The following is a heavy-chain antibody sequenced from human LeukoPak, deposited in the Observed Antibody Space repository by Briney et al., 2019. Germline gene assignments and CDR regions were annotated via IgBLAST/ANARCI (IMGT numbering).Heavy chain of an antibody. J-gene: IGHJ4*02. CDR3: ARPRLRQYYFDY. V-gene: IGHV1-46*01. CDR1: GYTFTSYY. CDR2: INPSGGST. D-gene: IGHD4-11*01. Sequence: GASVKVSCKASGYTFTSYYMHWVRQAPGQGLEWMGIINPSGGSTSYAQKFQGRVTMTRDTSTSTVYMELCSLRSEDTAVYYCARPRLRQYYFDYWGQGTLVTVSS.